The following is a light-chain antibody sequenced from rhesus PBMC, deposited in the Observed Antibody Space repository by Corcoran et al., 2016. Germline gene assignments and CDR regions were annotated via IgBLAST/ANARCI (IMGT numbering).Light chain of an antibody. V-gene: IGKV1-22*01. J-gene: IGKJ1*01. Sequence: DIQMTQSPSSLSASVGDTVTITCRASQSISSWLAWYQQKPGKAPKLLIYKASTFQSGVPSRFSGSGSWTDFTLTISSLQSEEFATYYCQQYSSSPWTFGQGTKVEIK. CDR1: QSISSW. CDR3: QQYSSSPWT. CDR2: KAS.